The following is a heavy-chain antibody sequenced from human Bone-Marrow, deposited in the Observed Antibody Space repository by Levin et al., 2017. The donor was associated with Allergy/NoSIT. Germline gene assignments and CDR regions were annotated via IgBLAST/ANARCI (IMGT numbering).Heavy chain of an antibody. V-gene: IGHV2-5*02. Sequence: NESGPTLVKPTQTLTLTCTFSGFSLSTSGVGVSWIRQPPGKALEWLALIYWDDDLRYSPSLKRRLTITKDTSRNQVVLTMTNMDAEDTATYCCAHSQSLRPGLPGYNYGPLDFWGQGSLVVVSS. CDR3: AHSQSLRPGLPGYNYGPLDF. D-gene: IGHD5-18*01. CDR1: GFSLSTSGVG. CDR2: IYWDDDL. J-gene: IGHJ4*02.